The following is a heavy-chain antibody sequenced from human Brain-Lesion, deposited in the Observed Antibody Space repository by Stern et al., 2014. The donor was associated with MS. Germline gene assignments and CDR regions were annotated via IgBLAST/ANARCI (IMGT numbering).Heavy chain of an antibody. CDR3: ARGRVVPGFQYYATDV. D-gene: IGHD2-2*01. CDR2: IFNSGST. J-gene: IGHJ6*02. CDR1: GGSISSGGYY. V-gene: IGHV4-61*02. Sequence: QVQLQESGPGLVKPSQTLSLSCTVSGGSISSGGYYWSWIRQPAGKGLEWIGRIFNSGSTSYNPSLQSRVPKPTHNSTNPLSQRLNSMTAADTAVYYCARGRVVPGFQYYATDVWGQGTTVIVSS.